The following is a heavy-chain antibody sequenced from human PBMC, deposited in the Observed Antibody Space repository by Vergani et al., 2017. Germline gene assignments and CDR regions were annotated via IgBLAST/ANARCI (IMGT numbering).Heavy chain of an antibody. CDR3: ARDRYYDILTGYYNPNWFDP. D-gene: IGHD3-9*01. V-gene: IGHV3-66*02. CDR1: GFTVSSNY. J-gene: IGHJ5*02. Sequence: EVQLVESGGGLVQPGGSLRLSCAASGFTVSSNYMSWVRQAPGKGLEWVSVIYSGGSTYYADSVKGRVTISRDNSKNTLYLQMNCLRAEDTAVYYCARDRYYDILTGYYNPNWFDPWGQGTLVTVSS. CDR2: IYSGGST.